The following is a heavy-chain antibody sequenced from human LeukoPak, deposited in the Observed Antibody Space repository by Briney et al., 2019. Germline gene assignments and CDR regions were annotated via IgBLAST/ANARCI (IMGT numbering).Heavy chain of an antibody. D-gene: IGHD6-13*01. Sequence: SETLSLTCTVSGGSIRSSISYWGWIRQPPGKGPEWIASIHYDGTTLYIPSLKSRLTISVDTSKNQFSLKLTSVTAADTAVYYCARDPAAAGTRLRYFDYWGQGTLVTVSS. CDR1: GGSIRSSISY. CDR2: IHYDGTT. CDR3: ARDPAAAGTRLRYFDY. V-gene: IGHV4-39*07. J-gene: IGHJ4*02.